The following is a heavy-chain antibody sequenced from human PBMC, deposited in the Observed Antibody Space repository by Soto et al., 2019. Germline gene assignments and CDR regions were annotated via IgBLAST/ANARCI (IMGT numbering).Heavy chain of an antibody. CDR3: ARGNGDYGWYFDL. D-gene: IGHD4-17*01. J-gene: IGHJ2*01. CDR2: IWYDGSNK. Sequence: VQLVESGGGVVQPGRSLRLSCAASGFTFSSYGMHWVRQAPGKGLEWVAVIWYDGSNKYYADSVKGRFTISRDNSKNTLYLQMNSLRAEDTAVYYCARGNGDYGWYFDLWGRGTLVTVSS. V-gene: IGHV3-33*01. CDR1: GFTFSSYG.